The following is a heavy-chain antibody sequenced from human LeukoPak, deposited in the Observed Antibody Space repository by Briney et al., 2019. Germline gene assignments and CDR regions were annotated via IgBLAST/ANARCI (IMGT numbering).Heavy chain of an antibody. CDR3: ARGGDSGSLFAGPAAFDI. V-gene: IGHV4-34*01. J-gene: IGHJ3*02. Sequence: SETLSLTCAVYSGSFSDYYWSWIRQSPGRGLEWIGEINHGGSTNYNPSLKSRVTMSVDTSKNQFSLELSSVTAADTAVYYCARGGDSGSLFAGPAAFDIWGQGTMVTVSS. D-gene: IGHD1-26*01. CDR2: INHGGST. CDR1: SGSFSDYY.